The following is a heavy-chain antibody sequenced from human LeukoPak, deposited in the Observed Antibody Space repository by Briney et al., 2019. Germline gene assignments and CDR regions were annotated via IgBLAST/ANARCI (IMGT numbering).Heavy chain of an antibody. J-gene: IGHJ4*02. Sequence: GGSLRLSCAASGFTFSSYGMHWVRQAPGKGLEWVAFIRYDGSNKYYADSVKGRFTISRDNSKNTLYLQMNSLRAEDTAVYYCAKGLVTMVRGVIHCYWGQGTLVTVSS. D-gene: IGHD3-10*01. CDR2: IRYDGSNK. CDR1: GFTFSSYG. CDR3: AKGLVTMVRGVIHCY. V-gene: IGHV3-30*02.